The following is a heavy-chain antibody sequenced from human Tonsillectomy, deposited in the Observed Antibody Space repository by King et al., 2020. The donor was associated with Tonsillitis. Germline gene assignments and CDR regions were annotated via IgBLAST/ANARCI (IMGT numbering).Heavy chain of an antibody. V-gene: IGHV3-30-3*01. CDR2: ISYDGSNK. Sequence: VQLVESGGGVVQSGRSLRLSCTASGISFGVYAMYWVRQAPGKGLEWVAGISYDGSNKYYADSVKGRFTISRDDSKNTVYLETNSLRIEDTAMYFCARGAPPDYWGQGTLVTVSS. J-gene: IGHJ4*02. CDR3: ARGAPPDY. CDR1: GISFGVYA.